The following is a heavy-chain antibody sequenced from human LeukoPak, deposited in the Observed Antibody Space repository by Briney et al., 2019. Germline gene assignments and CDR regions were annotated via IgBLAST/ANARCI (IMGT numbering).Heavy chain of an antibody. CDR2: ISAYNGNT. Sequence: ASVKVSCKASGYTSTSYGISWVRQAPGQGLEWMGWISAYNGNTNYAQKLQGRVTMTTDTSTSTAYMELRSLRSDDTAVYYCARAYYYGSGSYAFDIWGQGTMVTVSS. D-gene: IGHD3-10*01. CDR3: ARAYYYGSGSYAFDI. V-gene: IGHV1-18*01. J-gene: IGHJ3*02. CDR1: GYTSTSYG.